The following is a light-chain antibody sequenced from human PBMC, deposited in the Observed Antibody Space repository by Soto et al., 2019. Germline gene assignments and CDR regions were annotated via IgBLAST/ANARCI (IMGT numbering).Light chain of an antibody. CDR1: TSNIGSNP. Sequence: QSVLTQPPSASGTPGQRVTISCSGSTSNIGSNPVNWYQQLPGTAPKLLIYSNNQRPSGVPDRFSGSKSGTSASLAISGLQSEDAADYYCAAWDDSLNGVVFGGGTQLTVL. V-gene: IGLV1-44*01. CDR3: AAWDDSLNGVV. CDR2: SNN. J-gene: IGLJ2*01.